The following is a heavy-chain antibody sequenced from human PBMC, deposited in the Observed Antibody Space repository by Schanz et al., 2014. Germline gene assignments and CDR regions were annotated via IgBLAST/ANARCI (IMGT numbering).Heavy chain of an antibody. CDR1: GYTFTNHY. Sequence: QVQLVQSGAEVKKPGASVKVSCKASGYTFTNHYLHWVRQAPGQGLEWMGRISPSSGGTNYAQNFQGRISMTRDTSTTTFYMELSSLTSDDTAVYFCARDVGRPGHFWYFDLWGRGTLVTVSS. V-gene: IGHV1-2*06. CDR3: ARDVGRPGHFWYFDL. J-gene: IGHJ2*01. D-gene: IGHD1-1*01. CDR2: ISPSSGGT.